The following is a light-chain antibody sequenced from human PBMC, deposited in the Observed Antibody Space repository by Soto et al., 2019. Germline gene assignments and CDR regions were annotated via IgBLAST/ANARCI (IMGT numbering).Light chain of an antibody. CDR1: QSVDGY. V-gene: IGKV3-15*01. CDR3: QQYHKVPPIT. J-gene: IGKJ5*01. CDR2: GAS. Sequence: EVVMTQSPGTLSVSLGESATLSCRASQSVDGYLAWYQQKPGQAPRLLIYGASTRATGVTARFRGGGSGTEFTLTISSLQSEDSAVYYCQQYHKVPPITFGQGTRLEI.